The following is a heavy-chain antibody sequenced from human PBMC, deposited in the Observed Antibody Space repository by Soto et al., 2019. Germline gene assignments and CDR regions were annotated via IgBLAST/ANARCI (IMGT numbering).Heavy chain of an antibody. V-gene: IGHV3-23*01. CDR2: ISGSGDTT. J-gene: IGHJ4*02. Sequence: GGSLRLSCAASRFTFRRYAMSWVRQAPGKGLEWVSTISGSGDTTYYKDSVKGRFTISRDNSKNTLYLQMNSLRAEDTAVYFCASFPIYDYGYDDDYWGQGALVTVSS. CDR3: ASFPIYDYGYDDDY. CDR1: RFTFRRYA. D-gene: IGHD4-17*01.